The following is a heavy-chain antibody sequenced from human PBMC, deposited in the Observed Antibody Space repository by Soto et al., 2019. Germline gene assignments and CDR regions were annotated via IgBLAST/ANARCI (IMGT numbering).Heavy chain of an antibody. CDR2: ISAYNGNT. D-gene: IGHD3-22*01. CDR1: GYTFTSYG. CDR3: ARHLDRHKMDYYDSSVDYDAFDI. Sequence: ASVKVSCKASGYTFTSYGISWVRQTPGQGLEWMGWISAYNGNTNYAQKLQGQVTISADKSISTAYLQWSSLKASDTAIYYCARHLDRHKMDYYDSSVDYDAFDIWGQGTMVTVSS. V-gene: IGHV1-18*01. J-gene: IGHJ3*02.